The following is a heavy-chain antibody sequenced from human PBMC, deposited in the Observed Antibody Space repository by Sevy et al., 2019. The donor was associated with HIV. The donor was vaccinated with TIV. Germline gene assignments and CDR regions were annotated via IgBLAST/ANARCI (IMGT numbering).Heavy chain of an antibody. Sequence: GGSLRLSCAASGFSVSNSYMSGVRQAPGKGLQWVSVIYSGDSTYYTDSVKGRFTISRDNSKNTLYLQMNSLRAEDTTVYYCARLSVYYYDSSGYYTTGHAFDIWGQGTMVTVSS. J-gene: IGHJ3*02. D-gene: IGHD3-22*01. CDR3: ARLSVYYYDSSGYYTTGHAFDI. V-gene: IGHV3-53*01. CDR1: GFSVSNSY. CDR2: IYSGDST.